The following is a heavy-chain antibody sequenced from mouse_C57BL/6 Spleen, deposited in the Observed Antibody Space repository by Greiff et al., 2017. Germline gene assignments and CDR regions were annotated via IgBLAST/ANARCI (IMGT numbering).Heavy chain of an antibody. Sequence: QVQLQQPGAELVKPGASVKLSCKASGYTFTSYWMHWVKQRPGRGLEWIGRIDPNSGGTKYNEKLKSKATLTVDKPSSTASMQLSRLTSEDSAVYYCAIEGGNNDYDFYWYFEDWGTGTTVTVSS. CDR1: GYTFTSYW. CDR3: AIEGGNNDYDFYWYFED. J-gene: IGHJ1*03. V-gene: IGHV1-72*01. CDR2: IDPNSGGT. D-gene: IGHD2-4*01.